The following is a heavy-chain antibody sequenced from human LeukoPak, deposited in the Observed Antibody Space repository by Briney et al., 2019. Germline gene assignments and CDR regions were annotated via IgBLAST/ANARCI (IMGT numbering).Heavy chain of an antibody. V-gene: IGHV1-2*02. CDR1: GYTFPGHY. D-gene: IGHD5-18*01. J-gene: IGHJ3*02. CDR2: INPTSGGT. CDR3: ARGLGYSYGTHSAAFDI. Sequence: ASVKVSCKASGYTFPGHYMHWVRQAPGQGLEWMGWINPTSGGTNNAQKFQGRVTMTTDTYISTAYKKLSRLRSDDTAVEYYARGLGYSYGTHSAAFDIWGQGTMVTVSS.